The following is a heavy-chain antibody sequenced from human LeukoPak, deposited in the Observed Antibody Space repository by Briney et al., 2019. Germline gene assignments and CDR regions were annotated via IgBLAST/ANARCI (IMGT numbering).Heavy chain of an antibody. J-gene: IGHJ4*02. CDR2: ISSSSSYI. Sequence: PGGSLRLSCAASGFTFSSYSMNWVRQAPGKGLEWVSSISSSSSYIYYADSVKGRFTISRDNAKNSLYLQMNSLRTEDTAVYHCARGVPHYYDSSGYFDYWGQGTLVTVSS. CDR1: GFTFSSYS. D-gene: IGHD3-22*01. V-gene: IGHV3-21*01. CDR3: ARGVPHYYDSSGYFDY.